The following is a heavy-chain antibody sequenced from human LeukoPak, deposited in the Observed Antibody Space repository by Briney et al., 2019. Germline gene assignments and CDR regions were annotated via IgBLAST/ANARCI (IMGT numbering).Heavy chain of an antibody. CDR3: ARAYCWGSSTSCLSWFDP. Sequence: PSQTLSLTCTVSGGSISSGSYYWSWIRQPPGKGLEWIGEINHSGSTNYNPSLKSRVTISVDTSKNQFSLKLSSVTAADTAVYYCARAYCWGSSTSCLSWFDPWGQGTLVTVSS. V-gene: IGHV4-39*07. D-gene: IGHD2-2*01. J-gene: IGHJ5*02. CDR1: GGSISSGSYY. CDR2: INHSGST.